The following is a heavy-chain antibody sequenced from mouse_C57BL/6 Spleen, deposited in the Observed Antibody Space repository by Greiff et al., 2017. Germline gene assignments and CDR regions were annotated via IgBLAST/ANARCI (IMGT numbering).Heavy chain of an antibody. CDR1: GYTFTSYW. CDR3: ARSIYYYGSSPYYFDY. CDR2: IYPGSGST. J-gene: IGHJ2*01. Sequence: QVHVKQPGAELVKPGASVKMSCKASGYTFTSYWITWVKQRPGQGLEWIGDIYPGSGSTNYNEKFKSKATLTVDTSSSTAYMQLSSLTSEDSAVYYCARSIYYYGSSPYYFDYWGQGTTLTVSS. V-gene: IGHV1-55*01. D-gene: IGHD1-1*01.